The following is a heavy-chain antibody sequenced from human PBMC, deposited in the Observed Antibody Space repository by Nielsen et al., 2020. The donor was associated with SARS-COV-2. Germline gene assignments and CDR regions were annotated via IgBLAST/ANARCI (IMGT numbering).Heavy chain of an antibody. CDR1: GFTFNKYA. Sequence: GGSLRLSCEASGFTFNKYAMHWVRQAPGKGLEWVAYISYEGSKQFYADSVKGRFTISRDFSKSTLYLQMNSLRVEDTAIYYCTKGAQLGDYWGQGTLVTVSS. V-gene: IGHV3-30*04. CDR3: TKGAQLGDY. CDR2: ISYEGSKQ. D-gene: IGHD6-13*01. J-gene: IGHJ4*02.